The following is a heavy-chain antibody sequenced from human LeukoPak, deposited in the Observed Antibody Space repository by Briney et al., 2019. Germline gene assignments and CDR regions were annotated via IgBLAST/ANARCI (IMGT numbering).Heavy chain of an antibody. CDR1: GGSISSGGYY. J-gene: IGHJ5*02. CDR3: ARIPPSDYRFYNWFDP. CDR2: IYYNGST. Sequence: PSQTLSLTCTVSGGSISSGGYYWSWIRQHPGKGLEWIGYIYYNGSTNYNPSLKSRVTISVDTSKNQFSLKLSSVTAADTAMYYCARIPPSDYRFYNWFDPWGQGTLVTVSS. V-gene: IGHV4-31*03. D-gene: IGHD4-11*01.